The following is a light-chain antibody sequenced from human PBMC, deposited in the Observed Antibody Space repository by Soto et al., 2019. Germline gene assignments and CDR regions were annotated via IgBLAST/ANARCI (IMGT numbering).Light chain of an antibody. Sequence: EIVLTQYPGTLSLSSGQRATLSCSGSQSVASRNLAWYQQKSGQAPRLLIYGASSRAIHTPDRFSGSGSGTDFTLTISGLEPEDFAVYYCQHFGNSLWTFGQGTKVDI. J-gene: IGKJ1*01. CDR2: GAS. CDR1: QSVASRN. CDR3: QHFGNSLWT. V-gene: IGKV3-20*01.